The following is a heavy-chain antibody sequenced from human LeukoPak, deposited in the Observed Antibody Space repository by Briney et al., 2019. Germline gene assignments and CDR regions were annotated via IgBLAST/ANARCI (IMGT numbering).Heavy chain of an antibody. CDR3: ARSPPPSYYYYGMDV. V-gene: IGHV3-53*04. Sequence: GGSLRLSCAASGFTVSSNYMGWVRQAPGKGLEWVSVIYSGGSTYYADSVKGRFTISRHNSKNTLYLQMNSLRAEDTAVYYCARSPPPSYYYYGMDVWGQGTTVTVSS. J-gene: IGHJ6*02. CDR2: IYSGGST. CDR1: GFTVSSNY.